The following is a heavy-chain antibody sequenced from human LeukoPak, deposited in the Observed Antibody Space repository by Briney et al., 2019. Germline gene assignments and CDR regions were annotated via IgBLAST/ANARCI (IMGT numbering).Heavy chain of an antibody. Sequence: SETLSLTCTVSGGSVSSGSYYWSWIRQPPGKGLEWIGYIYYSGSTNYNPSLKSRVTISVDTSKNQFSLKLSSVTAADTAVYYCARTSSSWWGYYYYYGMDVWGQGTTVTVSS. J-gene: IGHJ6*02. D-gene: IGHD6-13*01. V-gene: IGHV4-61*01. CDR3: ARTSSSWWGYYYYYGMDV. CDR1: GGSVSSGSYY. CDR2: IYYSGST.